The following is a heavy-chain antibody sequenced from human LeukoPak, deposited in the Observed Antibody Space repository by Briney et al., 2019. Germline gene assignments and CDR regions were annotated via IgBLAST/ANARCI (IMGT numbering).Heavy chain of an antibody. CDR3: TNSDDYGDY. CDR1: GFTFSSYA. CDR2: ISGSGGST. J-gene: IGHJ4*02. V-gene: IGHV3-23*01. Sequence: PGGSLRPSCAASGFTFSSYAMSWVRQAPGKGLEWVSTISGSGGSTYYADSVKGRFTISRDDSKNTLYLHMTSLRAEDTAVYYCTNSDDYGDYWGQGTLVTVSS.